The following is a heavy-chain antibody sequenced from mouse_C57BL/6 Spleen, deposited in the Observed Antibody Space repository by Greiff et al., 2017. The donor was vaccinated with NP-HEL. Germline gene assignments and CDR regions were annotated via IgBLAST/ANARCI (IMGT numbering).Heavy chain of an antibody. CDR2: ISDGGSYT. CDR3: ARDDYGSREGWYFDV. Sequence: EVKLQESGGGLVKPGGSLKLSCAASGFTFSSYAMSWVRQTPEKRLEWVATISDGGSYTYYPDNVKGRFTISRDNAKNNLYLQMSHLKSEDTAMYYCARDDYGSREGWYFDVWGTGTTVTVSS. V-gene: IGHV5-4*01. D-gene: IGHD1-1*01. CDR1: GFTFSSYA. J-gene: IGHJ1*03.